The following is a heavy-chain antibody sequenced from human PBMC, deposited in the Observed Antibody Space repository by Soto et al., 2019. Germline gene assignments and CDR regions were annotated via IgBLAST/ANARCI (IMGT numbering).Heavy chain of an antibody. J-gene: IGHJ4*02. CDR2: INGNGDYL. D-gene: IGHD1-26*01. CDR1: TYTLSTYG. CDR3: AGEEWGSYRIDH. Sequence: QVQLVQSGAEVMKPGASVKVSCKASTYTLSTYGIHWVRQAPGQGLEWMGYINGNGDYLRYSQKFQGRVTITRDTSANIAYMELSSLTSEDTAVYLCAGEEWGSYRIDHWGQGTLVTVSA. V-gene: IGHV1-3*01.